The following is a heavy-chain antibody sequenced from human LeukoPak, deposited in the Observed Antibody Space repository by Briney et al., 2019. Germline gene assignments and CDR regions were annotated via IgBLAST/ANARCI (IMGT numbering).Heavy chain of an antibody. CDR1: GYTFTNYY. Sequence: ASVKVSCRASGYTFTNYYIHWVRLAPGQGLEWMGWINPTTGATDYKQTFRGRVTLTRDTSITTAYMEITNLTSEDTAVFYCARAGYDLWGQGTLVTVSS. CDR3: ARAGYDL. J-gene: IGHJ5*02. D-gene: IGHD3-22*01. V-gene: IGHV1-2*02. CDR2: INPTTGAT.